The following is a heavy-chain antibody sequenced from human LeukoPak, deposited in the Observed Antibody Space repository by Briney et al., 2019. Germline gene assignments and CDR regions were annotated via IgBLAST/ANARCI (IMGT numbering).Heavy chain of an antibody. Sequence: ASVKVSCKVSGYTLTELSMHWVRQAPGNGLEWMGGFDPEDPEDGEAIYAQKFQGRVTMTEDTSTDTAYMELSSLRSEDTAVYYCTTGKIYCSSCSDDYWGQGTLVTVSS. CDR3: TTGKIYCSSCSDDY. CDR2: FDPEDPEDGEA. D-gene: IGHD6-13*01. V-gene: IGHV1-24*01. CDR1: GYTLTELS. J-gene: IGHJ4*02.